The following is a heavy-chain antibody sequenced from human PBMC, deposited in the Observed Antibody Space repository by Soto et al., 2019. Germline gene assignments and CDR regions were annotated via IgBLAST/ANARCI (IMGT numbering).Heavy chain of an antibody. D-gene: IGHD3-3*01. J-gene: IGHJ5*02. CDR2: IYYSGST. CDR1: GGSISSSSYY. V-gene: IGHV4-39*01. CDR3: ARVRFLEWLKSPNWFDP. Sequence: QLQLQESGPGLVKPSETLSLTCTVSGGSISSSSYYWGWIRQPPGKGLEWIGSIYYSGSTYYNPSLKSRVTISVDTSKTQFSLKLSSVTAADTAVYYCARVRFLEWLKSPNWFDPWGQGTLVTVSS.